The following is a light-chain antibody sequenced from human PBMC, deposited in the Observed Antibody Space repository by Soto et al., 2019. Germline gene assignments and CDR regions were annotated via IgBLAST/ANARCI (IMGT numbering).Light chain of an antibody. CDR2: GAS. CDR1: QTVFSN. J-gene: IGKJ4*01. CDR3: QQYINWPPLT. Sequence: VVLTHSPGTLSLSPEERATLPCTSTQTVFSNYIGWYQQKPGQAPRRLISGASTRATGIAARFSGSGSGTEFTLTISSLQSEDFAVYYCQQYINWPPLTFGGGSKVDI. V-gene: IGKV3-15*01.